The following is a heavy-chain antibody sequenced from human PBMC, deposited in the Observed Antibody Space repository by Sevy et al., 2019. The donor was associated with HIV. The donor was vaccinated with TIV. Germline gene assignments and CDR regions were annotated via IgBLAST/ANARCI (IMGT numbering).Heavy chain of an antibody. CDR3: TTMGWRGGFDI. J-gene: IGHJ3*02. CDR1: GFTFSNTW. V-gene: IGHV3-15*01. Sequence: GGSLRLSCAASGFTFSNTWMSWVRQAPGKGLELVGRIKSKNDGGTTDYAAPVIGRFTISRDDSKSTLYLRMNSLKIDDTAVYYCTTMGWRGGFDIWGQGTMVTVSS. CDR2: IKSKNDGGTT. D-gene: IGHD2-15*01.